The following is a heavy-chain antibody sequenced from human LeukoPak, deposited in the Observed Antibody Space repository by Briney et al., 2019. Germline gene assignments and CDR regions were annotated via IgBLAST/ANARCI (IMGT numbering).Heavy chain of an antibody. Sequence: GGSLRLSCAASGFTVSSNYMSWVRQAPGKGLEWVSLIGANGGTTYYADSVKGRFTVSRDNSKNTLYLQINSLRVEDTAVYYCAKRTPVAGPGAFDIWGRGTMVTVSS. CDR1: GFTVSSNY. V-gene: IGHV3-23*01. D-gene: IGHD6-19*01. CDR2: IGANGGTT. J-gene: IGHJ3*02. CDR3: AKRTPVAGPGAFDI.